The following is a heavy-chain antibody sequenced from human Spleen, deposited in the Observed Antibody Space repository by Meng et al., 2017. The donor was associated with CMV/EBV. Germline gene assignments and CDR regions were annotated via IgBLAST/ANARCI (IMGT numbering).Heavy chain of an antibody. D-gene: IGHD3-22*01. Sequence: KVSCKGSGYIFTSYWIGWVRQMPGKGLEWMGIIYPRDSDTRYSPSFQGQVTISVDKSNSTAYLQWSSLKASDTAMYYCARAPAPYYYDSSGYWGYWGQGTLVTVSS. J-gene: IGHJ4*02. CDR2: IYPRDSDT. V-gene: IGHV5-51*01. CDR1: GYIFTSYW. CDR3: ARAPAPYYYDSSGYWGY.